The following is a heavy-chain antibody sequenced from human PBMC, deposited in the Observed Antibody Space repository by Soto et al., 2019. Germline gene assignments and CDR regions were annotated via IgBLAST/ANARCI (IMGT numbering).Heavy chain of an antibody. V-gene: IGHV4-59*01. J-gene: IGHJ4*02. CDR1: GGSFSGYY. Sequence: SETLSLTCAVYGGSFSGYYWSWIRQPPGKGLEWIGYIHYSGNTNYNPSLKSRVTISVDTSKNQCSLKLSSVTAADTAAYFCERITRPDGGTLYYFDYWGRGTLVTVSS. D-gene: IGHD1-1*01. CDR2: IHYSGNT. CDR3: ERITRPDGGTLYYFDY.